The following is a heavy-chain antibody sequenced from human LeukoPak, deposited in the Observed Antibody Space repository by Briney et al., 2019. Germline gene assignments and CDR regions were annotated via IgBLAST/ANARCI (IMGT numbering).Heavy chain of an antibody. CDR1: GFTFSSYA. Sequence: GGSLRLSCAASGFTFSSYAMSWVRQAPGKGLEWVSAISGSGGSTYYADSVKGRFTISRDNSKNTLYLRMNSLRAEDTAVYYCAKDIYSSGWLLPPLVDYWGQGTLVTVSS. CDR3: AKDIYSSGWLLPPLVDY. D-gene: IGHD6-19*01. CDR2: ISGSGGST. V-gene: IGHV3-23*01. J-gene: IGHJ4*02.